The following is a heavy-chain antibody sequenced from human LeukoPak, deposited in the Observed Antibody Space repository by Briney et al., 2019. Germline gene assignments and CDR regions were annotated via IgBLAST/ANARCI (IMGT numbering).Heavy chain of an antibody. D-gene: IGHD5-24*01. Sequence: SETLSLTCTVSGYSISSGYYWGWIRQPPGKGLEWIGYIYYSGSTNYNPSLKSRVTISVDTSKNQFSLKLSSVTAADTAVYYCATGGKMATAHFDYWGQGTLVTVSS. CDR1: GYSISSGYY. CDR2: IYYSGST. V-gene: IGHV4-61*01. CDR3: ATGGKMATAHFDY. J-gene: IGHJ4*02.